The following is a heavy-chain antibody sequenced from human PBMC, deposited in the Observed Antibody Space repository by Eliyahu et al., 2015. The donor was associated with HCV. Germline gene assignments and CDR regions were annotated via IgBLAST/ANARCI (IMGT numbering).Heavy chain of an antibody. D-gene: IGHD4/OR15-4a*01. J-gene: IGHJ3*02. CDR1: VYTISLNA. CDR2: SNAGDGAT. V-gene: IGHV1-3*05. Sequence: RLVQSVSEEKLPGASERVSCKVSVYTISLNALHWVRQAPGQRLEWMGRSNAGDGATKYXQNFQGRVTITRDTSASTAYMELSSLRSEDTAVYYCARGANDYNRDNHGFDNWGQGTMVTVSS. CDR3: ARGANDYNRDNHGFDN.